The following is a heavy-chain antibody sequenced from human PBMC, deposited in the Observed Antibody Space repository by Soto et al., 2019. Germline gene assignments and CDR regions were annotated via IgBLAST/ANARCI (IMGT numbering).Heavy chain of an antibody. CDR1: GFTFSSYW. V-gene: IGHV3-7*01. D-gene: IGHD2-2*01. J-gene: IGHJ4*02. Sequence: GGSLRLSCAASGFTFSSYWMSWVRQAPGKGLEWVANIKQDGSEKYYVDSVKGRFTISRDNAKNSLYLQMNSLRAEDTAVYYCARDSGCSSTSCYYFDYWGKGTLVTVSS. CDR2: IKQDGSEK. CDR3: ARDSGCSSTSCYYFDY.